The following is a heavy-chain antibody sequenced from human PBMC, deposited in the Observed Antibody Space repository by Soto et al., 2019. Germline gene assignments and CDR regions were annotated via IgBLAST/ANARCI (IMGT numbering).Heavy chain of an antibody. CDR1: GFTFSNCG. CDR2: ISDSGATK. D-gene: IGHD2-15*01. CDR3: ARCSRNSCYSYGVDV. Sequence: GSLRLSCAASGFTFSNCGMNWVRQTPGKGLEWVSYISDSGATKHYADSVKGRFTISRDNGKDSLYLQMNSLRDEDTAVYFCARCSRNSCYSYGVDVWGQGATVTVSS. J-gene: IGHJ6*02. V-gene: IGHV3-48*02.